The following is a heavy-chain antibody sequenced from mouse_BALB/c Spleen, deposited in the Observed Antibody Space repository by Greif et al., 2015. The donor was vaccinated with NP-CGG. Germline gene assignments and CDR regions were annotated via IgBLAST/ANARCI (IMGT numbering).Heavy chain of an antibody. V-gene: IGHV1S16*01. Sequence: VQLQQSGAELVKPGASVKLSCKASGYTFTSYYMYWVKQRPGQGLEWIGGINPSNGGTNFNEKFKSKATLTVDKSSSTAYMQLSSLTSEDSAVYYCTIYGAFAYWVQGTLVTVSA. CDR3: TIYGAFAY. D-gene: IGHD1-1*02. CDR1: GYTFTSYY. J-gene: IGHJ3*01. CDR2: INPSNGGT.